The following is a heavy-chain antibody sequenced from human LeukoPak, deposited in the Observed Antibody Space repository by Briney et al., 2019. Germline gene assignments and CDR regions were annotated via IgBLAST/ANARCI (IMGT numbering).Heavy chain of an antibody. CDR1: EFTFSSSW. Sequence: GGSLRLSCAASEFTFSSSWMTWVRQTPGKGLEWVANIKQDGSEKYYVDSVKGRFTISRDNAKNSLYLQMNSLRAEDTAVYYCATGFYYCDYWSQGTLVTVSS. CDR3: ATGFYYCDY. J-gene: IGHJ4*02. V-gene: IGHV3-7*01. CDR2: IKQDGSEK.